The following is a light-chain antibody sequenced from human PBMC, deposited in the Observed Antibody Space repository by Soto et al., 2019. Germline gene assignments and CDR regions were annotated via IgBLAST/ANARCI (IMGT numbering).Light chain of an antibody. CDR3: QSLDISLSNYV. Sequence: QSVLTQPPSVSGAPGQRVTISCTGSSSNFGAGFDVHWYQHLPGTAPKLLLFSNNNRPSGVPDRFSGSKSGTSASLAITGLQAEDEADYYCQSLDISLSNYVFGSGTKVTAL. V-gene: IGLV1-40*01. CDR1: SSNFGAGFD. CDR2: SNN. J-gene: IGLJ1*01.